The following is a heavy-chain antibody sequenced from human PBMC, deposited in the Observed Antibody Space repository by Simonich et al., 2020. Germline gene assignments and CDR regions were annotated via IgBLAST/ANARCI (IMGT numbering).Heavy chain of an antibody. D-gene: IGHD6-13*01. CDR2: SYYSGST. CDR3: ARHAGFAFDI. V-gene: IGHV4-39*01. CDR1: GGSISSSSYY. J-gene: IGHJ3*02. Sequence: QLQLQESGPGLVQPSETLSLTCTVSGGSISSSSYYWGWIRQPPGKGLEWIGGSYYSGSTYYTPSHKSRVTISGDTSKNQFSLKLSSVTAADTAVYYCARHAGFAFDIWGQGTMVTVSS.